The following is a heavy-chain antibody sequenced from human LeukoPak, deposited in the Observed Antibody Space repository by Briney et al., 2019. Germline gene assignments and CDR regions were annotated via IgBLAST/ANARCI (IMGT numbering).Heavy chain of an antibody. CDR1: GFTFGDYA. D-gene: IGHD3-22*01. Sequence: PGRSLRLSCTASGFTFGDYAMSWFRQAPGKGLEWVGFIRSKAYGGTTEYAASVKGRFTISRDDSKSIAYLQMNSLKTEDTAVYYCTSSPPPGGTMIVVGPSPHWGQGTLVTVSS. CDR3: TSSPPPGGTMIVVGPSPH. V-gene: IGHV3-49*03. CDR2: IRSKAYGGTT. J-gene: IGHJ1*01.